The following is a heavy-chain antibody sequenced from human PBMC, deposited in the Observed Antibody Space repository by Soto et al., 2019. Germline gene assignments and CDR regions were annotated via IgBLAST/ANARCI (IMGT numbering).Heavy chain of an antibody. J-gene: IGHJ6*02. CDR1: GFTFSNAW. V-gene: IGHV3-15*01. D-gene: IGHD3-3*01. CDR2: IKSKTDGGTT. CDR3: TTPTRYDFWSGYPGYGMDV. Sequence: EVQLVESGGGLVKPGGSLRLSCAASGFTFSNAWMSWVRQAPGKGLEWVGRIKSKTDGGTTDYAAPVKGRFTISRDDSKNTLYLQMNSLKTEDTAVYYCTTPTRYDFWSGYPGYGMDVWGQGTTVTVSS.